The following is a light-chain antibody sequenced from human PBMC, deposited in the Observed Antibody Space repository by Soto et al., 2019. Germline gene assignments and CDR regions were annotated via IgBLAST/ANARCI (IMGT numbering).Light chain of an antibody. CDR3: QQYKNWPT. CDR2: GAS. J-gene: IGKJ1*01. V-gene: IGKV3-15*01. Sequence: EIVMTQSPATLSVSPGERATLSCRASQSVSSNLAWYQQKLGQAPRLLIYGASTRDTGIPARLSGSGSGTEFTLTISSLQSEDFAVYYCQQYKNWPTFGQGTKVEIK. CDR1: QSVSSN.